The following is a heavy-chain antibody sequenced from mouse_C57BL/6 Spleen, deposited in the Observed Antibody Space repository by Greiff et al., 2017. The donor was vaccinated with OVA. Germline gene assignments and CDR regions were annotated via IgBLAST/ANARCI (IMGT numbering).Heavy chain of an antibody. CDR3: ARRGDGYFY. CDR2: IYPRSGNT. D-gene: IGHD2-3*01. Sequence: VQRVESGAELARPGASVKLSCKASGYTFTSYGISWVKQRTGQGLEWIGEIYPRSGNTYYNEKFKGKATLTADKSSSTAYMELRSLTSEDSAVYFCARRGDGYFYWGQGTSVTVSS. V-gene: IGHV1-81*01. CDR1: GYTFTSYG. J-gene: IGHJ4*01.